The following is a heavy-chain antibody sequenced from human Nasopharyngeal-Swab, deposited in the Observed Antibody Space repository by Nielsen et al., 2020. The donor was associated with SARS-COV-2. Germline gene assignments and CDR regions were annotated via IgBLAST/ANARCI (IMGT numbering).Heavy chain of an antibody. CDR1: GYTFTSYY. D-gene: IGHD3-10*01. Sequence: ASVKVSCKASGYTFTSYYIHWVRQAPGQGLEWIGIINPSGGSTSYAQKFQGLVTMTRDTSTSTVYMELSSLRSEDTAVYYCAREMGYYGSGSYRPFDYWGQGTLVTVSS. CDR2: INPSGGST. V-gene: IGHV1-46*01. J-gene: IGHJ4*02. CDR3: AREMGYYGSGSYRPFDY.